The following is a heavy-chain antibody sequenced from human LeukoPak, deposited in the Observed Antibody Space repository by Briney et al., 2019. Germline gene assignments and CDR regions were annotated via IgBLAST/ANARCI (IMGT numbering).Heavy chain of an antibody. D-gene: IGHD3-22*01. CDR2: IYYSGST. J-gene: IGHJ4*02. CDR1: GGSTSSGGYY. V-gene: IGHV4-31*03. CDR3: AMDSSGFGYFDY. Sequence: SETLSLTCTVSGGSTSSGGYYWSWSRQHPGKGLEWIGYIYYSGSTYYNPSLKGRVTISVETSKNQFSLKLSSVTAADTAVYYCAMDSSGFGYFDYWGQGTLVTVSS.